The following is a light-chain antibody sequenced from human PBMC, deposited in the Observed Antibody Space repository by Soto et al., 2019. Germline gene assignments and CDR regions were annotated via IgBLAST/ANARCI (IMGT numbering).Light chain of an antibody. CDR1: QSISSS. CDR3: QQSYSTPLT. J-gene: IGKJ4*01. CDR2: AAS. V-gene: IGKV1-39*01. Sequence: DIQMTQSPSSLSASVGDRVTITCRASQSISSSLNWYQQKPGNVPQLLIYAASSLQGGVPSRFSGSGSGTEFTLTSSSLQPEDFATYYCQQSYSTPLTFGGGTKVDIK.